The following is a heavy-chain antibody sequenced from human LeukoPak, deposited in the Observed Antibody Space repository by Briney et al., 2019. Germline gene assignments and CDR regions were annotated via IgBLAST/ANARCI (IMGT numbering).Heavy chain of an antibody. V-gene: IGHV3-74*01. CDR3: AREHNTAAAIDY. CDR1: GFTFSSYW. CDR2: MNSDGSST. D-gene: IGHD6-13*01. Sequence: GGSLRLSCEASGFTFSSYWMHWVRQDPGKGLVWVSRMNSDGSSTSHADSVRGRFTISRDNAKNALYLQMNSLRAEDTAVYYCAREHNTAAAIDYWGQGTLVTVSS. J-gene: IGHJ4*02.